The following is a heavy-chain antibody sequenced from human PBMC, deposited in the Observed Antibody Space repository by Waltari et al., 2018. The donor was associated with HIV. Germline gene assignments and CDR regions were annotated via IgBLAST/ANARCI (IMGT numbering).Heavy chain of an antibody. D-gene: IGHD5-12*01. V-gene: IGHV3-74*01. J-gene: IGHJ4*02. CDR1: GFTFSRYW. Sequence: EVQLVESGGGLVQPGGSLRLSCAASGFTFSRYWMYWVRQAPGKGLVWVSRINTAGSSTKYADSVKGLFTISRDNAKNTLYLQMNSLRAEDTAVYYCARGDGYKYGAYWGQGTLVTVSS. CDR2: INTAGSST. CDR3: ARGDGYKYGAY.